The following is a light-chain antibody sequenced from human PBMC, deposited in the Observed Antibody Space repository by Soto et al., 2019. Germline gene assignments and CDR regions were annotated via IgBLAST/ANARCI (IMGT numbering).Light chain of an antibody. CDR3: ASLTTTNFV. Sequence: QSALTQPASVSGSPGQSITISCTGTSSDVGAYNLVSWYQHLPDKAPQLIISEVTNRPSGVSDRFSGSKSGNTASLTISGLQAEDEADYYCASLTTTNFVFGSGTKLPVL. J-gene: IGLJ1*01. CDR2: EVT. V-gene: IGLV2-14*01. CDR1: SSDVGAYNL.